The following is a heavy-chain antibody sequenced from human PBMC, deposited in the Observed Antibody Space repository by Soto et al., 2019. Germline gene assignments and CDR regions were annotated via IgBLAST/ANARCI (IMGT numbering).Heavy chain of an antibody. V-gene: IGHV1-18*01. CDR3: ARDSGALDTAYNFDY. CDR2: ISAYNGNT. Sequence: ASVKVSCKASGYTFTSYGISWVRQAPGQGLEWMGWISAYNGNTNYAQKLQGRVTMTTDTSTSTAYMELRSLRSDDTAVYYCARDSGALDTAYNFDYWGQGTLVTVSS. D-gene: IGHD5-18*01. CDR1: GYTFTSYG. J-gene: IGHJ4*02.